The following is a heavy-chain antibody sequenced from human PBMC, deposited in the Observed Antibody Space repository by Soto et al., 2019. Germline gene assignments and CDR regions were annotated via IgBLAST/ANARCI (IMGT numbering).Heavy chain of an antibody. D-gene: IGHD5-18*01. CDR2: IYSGGST. CDR3: AREWGSYGPQTSHYFDY. V-gene: IGHV3-53*01. J-gene: IGHJ4*02. Sequence: GGSLRLSCAASGFTVSSNYMSWVRQAPGKGLEWVSVIYSGGSTYYADSVKGRFTISRDNSKNTLYLQMNSLRAEDTAVYYCAREWGSYGPQTSHYFDYWGQGTLVTVSS. CDR1: GFTVSSNY.